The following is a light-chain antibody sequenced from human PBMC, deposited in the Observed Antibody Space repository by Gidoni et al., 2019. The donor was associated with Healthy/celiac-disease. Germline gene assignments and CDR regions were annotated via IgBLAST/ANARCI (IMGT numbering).Light chain of an antibody. CDR3: QSYDSSLSGEGV. Sequence: QSVLTQPPSVSGAPGQRVTISCTGSSSNIGAGYDVHWYQQLPGTAPKPLIYGNSNRPSGVPDRFSGSKSGTSASLAITGLQAEDEADYYCQSYDSSLSGEGVFGTGTKVTVL. CDR1: SSNIGAGYD. V-gene: IGLV1-40*01. CDR2: GNS. J-gene: IGLJ1*01.